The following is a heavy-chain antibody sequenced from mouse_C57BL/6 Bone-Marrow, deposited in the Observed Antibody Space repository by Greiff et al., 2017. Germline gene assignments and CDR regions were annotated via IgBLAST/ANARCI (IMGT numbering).Heavy chain of an antibody. CDR3: TRSLIYYGTNY. CDR1: GFNIQDYY. CDR2: IDPEDGET. V-gene: IGHV14-2*01. J-gene: IGHJ2*01. Sequence: EVMLVESGAELVKPGASVKLSCTASGFNIQDYYIHWVKQRTEQGLEWIGRIDPEDGETKYAPKFQDKATITADTSSNTAYLQLSSLTSEDTAVYYCTRSLIYYGTNYWGQGTTLTVSS. D-gene: IGHD1-1*01.